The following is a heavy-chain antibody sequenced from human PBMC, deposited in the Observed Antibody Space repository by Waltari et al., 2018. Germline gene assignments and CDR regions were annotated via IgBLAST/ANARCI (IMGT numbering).Heavy chain of an antibody. CDR3: ARDGTATGGKEYFQH. V-gene: IGHV3-48*01. J-gene: IGHJ1*01. D-gene: IGHD6-13*01. Sequence: EVQLVESGGGLVQPGRSLRLSCAASGFIFSSYSMSWVRQVTGKGLEWVSYISATSATISCADSVKGRFTISRDNAKNSLYLQMHGLSAEDTATYFCARDGTATGGKEYFQHWGQGTLVTVSS. CDR1: GFIFSSYS. CDR2: ISATSATI.